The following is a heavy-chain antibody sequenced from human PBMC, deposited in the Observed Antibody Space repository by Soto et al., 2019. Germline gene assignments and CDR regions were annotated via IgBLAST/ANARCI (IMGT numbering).Heavy chain of an antibody. D-gene: IGHD3-22*01. CDR2: IIPILGIA. V-gene: IGHV1-69*02. J-gene: IGHJ6*02. CDR1: GGTFSSYT. Sequence: SVKVSCKASGGTFSSYTISWVRQAPGQGLEWKGRIIPILGIANYAQKFQGRVTITADKSTSTAYMELSSLRSEDTAVYYCASSSPVYYYDSSGSFGMDVWGQGTTVTVSS. CDR3: ASSSPVYYYDSSGSFGMDV.